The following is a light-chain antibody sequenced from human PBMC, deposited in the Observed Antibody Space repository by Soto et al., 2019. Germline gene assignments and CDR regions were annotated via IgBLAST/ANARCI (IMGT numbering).Light chain of an antibody. CDR1: QSVRSW. CDR3: QHYNSYSEA. CDR2: DAS. Sequence: DIQMTQSPSTLSASVGDRVPITCRASQSVRSWLAWYQQKPGRAPKFLIYDASSLESGVPSRFSGSGSGTEFTLTISSLQPDDFATYYCQHYNSYSEAFGQGTKVDI. V-gene: IGKV1-5*01. J-gene: IGKJ1*01.